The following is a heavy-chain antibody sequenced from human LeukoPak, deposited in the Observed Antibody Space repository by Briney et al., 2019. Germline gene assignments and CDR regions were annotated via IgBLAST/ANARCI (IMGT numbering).Heavy chain of an antibody. V-gene: IGHV5-51*01. Sequence: GESLKISCKGSGYRFTSYWIGWVRQMPGKGLEWMGIIYPGDSDTRYSPSFQGQVTISADKSISTAYLQWSSLKASDTAMYYCARRYYGSGSYYNWFDPWGQGTLVTVSS. CDR3: ARRYYGSGSYYNWFDP. D-gene: IGHD3-10*01. J-gene: IGHJ5*02. CDR1: GYRFTSYW. CDR2: IYPGDSDT.